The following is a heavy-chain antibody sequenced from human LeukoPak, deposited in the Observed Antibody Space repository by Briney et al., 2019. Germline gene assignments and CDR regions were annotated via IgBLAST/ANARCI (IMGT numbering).Heavy chain of an antibody. J-gene: IGHJ4*02. CDR1: GGSISSGGYS. CDR2: IYHGGST. D-gene: IGHD2-21*02. V-gene: IGHV4-30-2*01. Sequence: SETLSLTCAVAGGSISSGGYSWSWIRQPPGKGLEWIGYIYHGGSTYYNPSLKSRVTISVDRSKNQFSLKLSSVTAADTAVYYCARYCGGDCYSFDYWGQGTLVTVS. CDR3: ARYCGGDCYSFDY.